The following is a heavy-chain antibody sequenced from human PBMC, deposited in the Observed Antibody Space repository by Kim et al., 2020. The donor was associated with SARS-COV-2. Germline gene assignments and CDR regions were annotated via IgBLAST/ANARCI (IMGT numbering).Heavy chain of an antibody. CDR1: GGSISSYY. J-gene: IGHJ4*02. CDR2: IYYSGST. V-gene: IGHV4-59*13. Sequence: ETLSLTCTVSGGSISSYYWSWIRQPPGKGLEWIGYIYYSGSTNYNPSLKSRVTISVDTSKNQFSLKLSSVTAADTAVYYCSRDEEGYFDYWGQGTLVTVSS. CDR3: SRDEEGYFDY.